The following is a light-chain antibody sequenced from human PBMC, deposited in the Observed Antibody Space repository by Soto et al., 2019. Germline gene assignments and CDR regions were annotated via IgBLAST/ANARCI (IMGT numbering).Light chain of an antibody. CDR3: CSYAGSFTWV. CDR2: DVS. Sequence: QSALTQPRSVSESPGQSVTISCSGSSGDVGAYKYVSWYQQYPGKAPKLMIYDVSKRPSGVPDRFSGSKSGSTASLTISGLQAEDEADYYCCSYAGSFTWVFGGGTKLTVL. CDR1: SGDVGAYKY. V-gene: IGLV2-11*01. J-gene: IGLJ3*02.